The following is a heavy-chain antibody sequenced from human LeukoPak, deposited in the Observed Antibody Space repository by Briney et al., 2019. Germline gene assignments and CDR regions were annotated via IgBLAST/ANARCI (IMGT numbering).Heavy chain of an antibody. Sequence: PRGSLRLSCAASGFTFSDYYMSWIRQGPGKGLEWVSYISSSSDYTNYADSVRGRFTISRDNAKNSLYLQMNSLRAEDTAVYYCAKRASGSGTSLYYFDYWGQGTLVTVSS. D-gene: IGHD3-10*01. CDR3: AKRASGSGTSLYYFDY. J-gene: IGHJ4*02. CDR1: GFTFSDYY. V-gene: IGHV3-11*03. CDR2: ISSSSDYT.